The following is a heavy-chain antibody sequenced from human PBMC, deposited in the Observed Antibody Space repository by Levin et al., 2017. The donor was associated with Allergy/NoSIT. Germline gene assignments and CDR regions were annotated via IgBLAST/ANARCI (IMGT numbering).Heavy chain of an antibody. V-gene: IGHV3-30-3*01. CDR2: ISYDGTNK. D-gene: IGHD3-10*01. CDR1: GFTLSSYA. Sequence: PGGSLRLSCAASGFTLSSYAMHWVRQAPGKGLEWVSVISYDGTNKYYADSVKGRFTISRDDSKNTLYLQMNSLRAEDTAVYYCARGGLGGYASGSYYKSFDYWGQGTLVTVSS. J-gene: IGHJ4*02. CDR3: ARGGLGGYASGSYYKSFDY.